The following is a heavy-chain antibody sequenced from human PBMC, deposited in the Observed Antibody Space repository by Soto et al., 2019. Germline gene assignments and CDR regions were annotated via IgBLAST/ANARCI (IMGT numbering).Heavy chain of an antibody. J-gene: IGHJ6*02. V-gene: IGHV4-61*01. CDR3: AREVGSGSYFGEYYYYGMDV. CDR2: IYYSGST. D-gene: IGHD3-10*01. Sequence: SETLSLTCTVSGGSVSSGSYYWSWIRQPPGKGLEWIGYIYYSGSTNFNPSLKSRVTISVDTSKNQFSLKLSSVTAADTAVYYCAREVGSGSYFGEYYYYGMDVWGQGTTVTVSS. CDR1: GGSVSSGSYY.